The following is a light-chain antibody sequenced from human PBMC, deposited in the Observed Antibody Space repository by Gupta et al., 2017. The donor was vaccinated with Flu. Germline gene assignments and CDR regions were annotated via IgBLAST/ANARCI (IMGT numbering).Light chain of an antibody. CDR2: DAS. CDR3: QQYHSRYT. CDR1: QGIRNF. V-gene: IGKV1-33*01. Sequence: VGSRVTITCQASQGIRNFLNWYQHKPGKAPKLLIYDASNLETGVPSRFSGRGSGTDFTFTISSLQPEDIATYYCQQYHSRYTFGQGTKLEIK. J-gene: IGKJ2*01.